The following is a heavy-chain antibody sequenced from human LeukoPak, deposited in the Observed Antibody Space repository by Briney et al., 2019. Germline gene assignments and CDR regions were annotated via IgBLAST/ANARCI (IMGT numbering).Heavy chain of an antibody. V-gene: IGHV4-4*07. CDR2: IYSSGSM. Sequence: SETLSLTCTVSGGSISSYYWNWIRQPAGKGPEWSGRIYSSGSMSYNPSLKSRLTVSVDTSKNQFSLKLSAVTAADTAVYYCARGRQVGSYNWFDPWGQGTLVIVSS. J-gene: IGHJ5*02. CDR3: ARGRQVGSYNWFDP. CDR1: GGSISSYY. D-gene: IGHD1-26*01.